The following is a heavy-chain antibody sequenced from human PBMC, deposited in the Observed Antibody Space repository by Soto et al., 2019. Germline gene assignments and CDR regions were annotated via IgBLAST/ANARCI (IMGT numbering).Heavy chain of an antibody. J-gene: IGHJ4*02. CDR2: IIPIFGTA. CDR3: ARRPGYSDFDH. CDR1: GGTFSSYA. Sequence: SVKVSCKASGGTFSSYAISWVRQAPGQGLEWMGGIIPIFGTANYAQKFQGQVTISADKSISTAYLQWSSLKASDTAMYYCARRPGYSDFDHWGQGTLVTVSS. D-gene: IGHD5-12*01. V-gene: IGHV1-69*06.